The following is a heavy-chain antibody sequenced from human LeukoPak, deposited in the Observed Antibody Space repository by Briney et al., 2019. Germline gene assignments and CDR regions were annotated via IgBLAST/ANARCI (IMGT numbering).Heavy chain of an antibody. Sequence: GGSLRLSCAASGFTFSSYSMNWVRQAPGKGLEWVSFISSSGNTIYHAGSVKGRFTISRDNAKNSLYLQMDSLRDEDTAVYYCARTYGSFDYWGQGTLVTVSS. D-gene: IGHD4-17*01. CDR1: GFTFSSYS. J-gene: IGHJ4*02. V-gene: IGHV3-48*02. CDR2: ISSSGNTI. CDR3: ARTYGSFDY.